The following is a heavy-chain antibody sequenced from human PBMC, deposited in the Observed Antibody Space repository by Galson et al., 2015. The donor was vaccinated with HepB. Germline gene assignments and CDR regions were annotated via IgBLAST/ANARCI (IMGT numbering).Heavy chain of an antibody. J-gene: IGHJ4*02. CDR1: GYTFTSYY. D-gene: IGHD2-2*01. CDR2: INPSGGST. CDR3: ARGQLPNIVVVPVDY. Sequence: SVKVSCKASGYTFTSYYMHWVRQAPGQGLEWMGIINPSGGSTSYAQKFQGRVTMTRDTSTSTVYMELSSLRSEDTAVYYCARGQLPNIVVVPVDYWGQGTLVTVSS. V-gene: IGHV1-46*01.